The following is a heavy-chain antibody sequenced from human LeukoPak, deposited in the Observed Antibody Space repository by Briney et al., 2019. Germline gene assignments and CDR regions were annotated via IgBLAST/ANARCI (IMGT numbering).Heavy chain of an antibody. D-gene: IGHD3-3*01. J-gene: IGHJ6*03. CDR3: ARVLGWSGYYNDHYYYMDV. V-gene: IGHV4-39*07. CDR2: INYTGST. CDR1: GGSISSSNYY. Sequence: PSETLSLTCTVSGGSISSSNYYWGWIRQPPGKGLEWIGQINYTGSTDYNPSLKSRVTISIDTSNIQFSLKLRSVTAADTAVYYCARVLGWSGYYNDHYYYMDVWDKGTTVTVSS.